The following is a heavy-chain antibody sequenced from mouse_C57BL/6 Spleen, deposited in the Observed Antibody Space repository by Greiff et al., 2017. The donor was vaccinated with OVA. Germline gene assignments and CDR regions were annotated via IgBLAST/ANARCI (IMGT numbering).Heavy chain of an antibody. J-gene: IGHJ4*01. Sequence: EVMLVESGGGLVKPGGSLKLSCAASGFTFSSYAMSWVRQTPEKRLEWVATISDGGSYTYYPDNVKGRFTISRDNAKNNLYLQMSHLKSEDTAMYYCARRGSSYDYYAMDYWGQGTSVTVSS. V-gene: IGHV5-4*03. CDR1: GFTFSSYA. CDR2: ISDGGSYT. CDR3: ARRGSSYDYYAMDY. D-gene: IGHD1-1*01.